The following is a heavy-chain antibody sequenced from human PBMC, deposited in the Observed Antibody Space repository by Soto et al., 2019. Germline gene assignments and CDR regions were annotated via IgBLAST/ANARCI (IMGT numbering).Heavy chain of an antibody. Sequence: GSLRLSCAASGFPFRSYAMTLVRQAPGKGLEWVSAITGSGSSTDYADSVKGRFTISRDNSKNTLYLQMNSLRAEDTAVYYCAKERSETTCYDYWGQGTLVTVSS. J-gene: IGHJ4*02. CDR3: AKERSETTCYDY. CDR1: GFPFRSYA. V-gene: IGHV3-23*01. D-gene: IGHD1-1*01. CDR2: ITGSGSST.